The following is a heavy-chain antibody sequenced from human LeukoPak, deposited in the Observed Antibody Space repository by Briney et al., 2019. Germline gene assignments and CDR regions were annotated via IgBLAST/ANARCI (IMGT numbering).Heavy chain of an antibody. D-gene: IGHD3-10*01. Sequence: SGPTLVKPTQTLTLTCTFSGFSLSTSGVGVGWIRQPPGKALEWLALIYWDDDKRYSPSLKSRLTITKDTSKNQVVLTMTNMDPVDTATYYCAHSFRSMVRGVIIGPIRQPYFDYWGQGTLVTVSS. V-gene: IGHV2-5*02. CDR1: GFSLSTSGVG. CDR3: AHSFRSMVRGVIIGPIRQPYFDY. CDR2: IYWDDDK. J-gene: IGHJ4*02.